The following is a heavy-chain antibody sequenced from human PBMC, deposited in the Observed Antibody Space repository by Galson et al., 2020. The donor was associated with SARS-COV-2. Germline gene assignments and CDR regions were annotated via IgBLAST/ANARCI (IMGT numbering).Heavy chain of an antibody. CDR1: GYTFTTYW. V-gene: IGHV5-51*01. CDR3: VRHPSYTWFDP. Sequence: HGESLKISCEGSGYTFTTYWIGWVRQMPGKGLEWMGIIYPDDSDVRYSPSFQGQVTISADNSISTAYLQWTSLKASDTGMYYCVRHPSYTWFDPWGQGTLVTVSS. CDR2: IYPDDSDV. J-gene: IGHJ5*02.